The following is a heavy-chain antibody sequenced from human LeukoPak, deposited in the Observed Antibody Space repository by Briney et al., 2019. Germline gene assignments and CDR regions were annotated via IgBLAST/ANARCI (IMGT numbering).Heavy chain of an antibody. CDR1: GGSFSSYY. Sequence: PSETLSLTCTVSGGSFSSYYWSWIRQPAGKGLEWIGRIYTSGSTNYNPSLKSRVTMSVDTSKNQFSLKLSSVTAADTAVYYCARGLIGSGSYYPFDYWGQGTLVTVSS. CDR3: ARGLIGSGSYYPFDY. D-gene: IGHD3-10*01. J-gene: IGHJ4*02. V-gene: IGHV4-4*07. CDR2: IYTSGST.